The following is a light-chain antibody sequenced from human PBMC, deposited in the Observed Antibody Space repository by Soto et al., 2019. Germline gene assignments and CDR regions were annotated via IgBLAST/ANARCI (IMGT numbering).Light chain of an antibody. CDR3: QQSYSKPRT. V-gene: IGKV1-39*01. J-gene: IGKJ1*01. CDR1: QSISSY. Sequence: DIQMPQSPSSLSASVGDRVTITCRASQSISSYLNWYQQKPGKAPKLLIYAASSLQSGVPSRFSGSGSWTDFTLTISSLQPEDFATYYCQQSYSKPRTFGPGTKVEIK. CDR2: AAS.